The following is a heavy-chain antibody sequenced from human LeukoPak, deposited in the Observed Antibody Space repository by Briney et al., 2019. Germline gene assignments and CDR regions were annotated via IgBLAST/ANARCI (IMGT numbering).Heavy chain of an antibody. CDR2: IIPIFGTA. V-gene: IGHV1-69*06. D-gene: IGHD3-10*01. J-gene: IGHJ4*02. CDR1: GGTFSSYA. Sequence: SVKVSCKASGGTFSSYAISWVRQAPGQGLEWMGGIIPIFGTANYAQKFQGRVTITADKSTGTAYMELSSLRSEDTAVYYCAPTYYYGSGSYGPFDYWGQGTPVTVSS. CDR3: APTYYYGSGSYGPFDY.